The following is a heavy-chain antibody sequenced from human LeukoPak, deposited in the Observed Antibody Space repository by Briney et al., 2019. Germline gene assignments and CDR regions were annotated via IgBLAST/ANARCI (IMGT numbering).Heavy chain of an antibody. CDR3: ARGGSGYYWAFDC. D-gene: IGHD3-22*01. Sequence: GSLRLSCAASGFTVNSYYMSWVRQAPGKGLEWVSLIYGDGSTSYADSVKGRFTISRDNSKKTLSLQMNSLRAEDTAMYYCARGGSGYYWAFDCWGQGTLVIVSS. V-gene: IGHV3-53*01. CDR2: IYGDGST. CDR1: GFTVNSYY. J-gene: IGHJ4*02.